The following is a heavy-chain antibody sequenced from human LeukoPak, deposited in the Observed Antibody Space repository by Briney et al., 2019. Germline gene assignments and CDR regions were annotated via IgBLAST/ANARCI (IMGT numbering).Heavy chain of an antibody. CDR3: ARGGWSLDL. J-gene: IGHJ2*01. CDR2: MYHSGST. Sequence: SETLSLTCTVSGGSISSGGFSSSWIRQPPGKGLEWIGYMYHSGSTYYNPSLKSRVTISEDRSKNQFSLKLSSVTAADTAVYFCARGGWSLDLWGRGTLVAVSS. D-gene: IGHD1-26*01. V-gene: IGHV4-30-2*01. CDR1: GGSISSGGFS.